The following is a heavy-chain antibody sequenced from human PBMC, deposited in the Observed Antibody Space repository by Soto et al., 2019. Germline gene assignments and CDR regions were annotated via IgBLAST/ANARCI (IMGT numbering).Heavy chain of an antibody. Sequence: QVQLVQSGGGVVQPGRSLRLSCAASGFTFSNYGMHWVRRAPGKGLEWVAVISYDGSNKYYTDSVKGRFTSSRDNSKNTLYLQMNSLIAEEDTAVYYCTKDPASRSGWYGWFDFWGQGTQVTVSS. V-gene: IGHV3-30*18. CDR2: ISYDGSNK. CDR3: TKDPASRSGWYGWFDF. D-gene: IGHD6-19*01. J-gene: IGHJ4*02. CDR1: GFTFSNYG.